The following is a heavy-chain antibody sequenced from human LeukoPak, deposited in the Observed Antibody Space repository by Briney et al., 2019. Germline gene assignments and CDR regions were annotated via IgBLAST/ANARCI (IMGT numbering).Heavy chain of an antibody. V-gene: IGHV4-39*07. Sequence: PSETLSLTCTVSGGSISSSSYYWGWIRQPPGKGLEWIGSIYYSGSTYYNPSLKSRVTISVDTSKNQFSLKLSSVTAADTAVYYCARERYNSALRWDIVVVVAASWFDPWGQGTLVTVSS. D-gene: IGHD2-15*01. CDR3: ARERYNSALRWDIVVVVAASWFDP. J-gene: IGHJ5*02. CDR1: GGSISSSSYY. CDR2: IYYSGST.